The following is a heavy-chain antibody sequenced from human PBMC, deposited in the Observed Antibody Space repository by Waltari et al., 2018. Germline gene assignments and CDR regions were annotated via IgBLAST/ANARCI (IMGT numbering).Heavy chain of an antibody. J-gene: IGHJ4*02. Sequence: QVQLVQSGAEVKKPGSSVKVSCKASGGTFSSYAISWVRQAPGQGLEWMGRIIPILGTANYAQKFQGRVTITADKSTSTAYMELSSLRSEDTAVYYCVRVLTDNNGSGSNEGYWGQGTLVTVSS. CDR1: GGTFSSYA. D-gene: IGHD3-10*01. V-gene: IGHV1-69*08. CDR3: VRVLTDNNGSGSNEGY. CDR2: IIPILGTA.